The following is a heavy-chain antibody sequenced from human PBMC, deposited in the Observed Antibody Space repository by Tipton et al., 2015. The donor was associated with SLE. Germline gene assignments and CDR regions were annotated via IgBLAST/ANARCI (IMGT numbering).Heavy chain of an antibody. Sequence: SLRLSCAASGFTFNNDYMTWIRQAPGKGLEWVSGISGSGFSTYYADSVKGRFIISRVNSKNTVYLQMTRLSTEDTAVYYCARDQGEVVAVAFDPWGQGALVTVPS. CDR1: GFTFNNDY. V-gene: IGHV3-23*01. D-gene: IGHD6-19*01. CDR2: ISGSGFST. CDR3: ARDQGEVVAVAFDP. J-gene: IGHJ5*02.